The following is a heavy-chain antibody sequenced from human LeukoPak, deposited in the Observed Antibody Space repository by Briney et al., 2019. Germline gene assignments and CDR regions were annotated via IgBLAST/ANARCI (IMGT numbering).Heavy chain of an antibody. V-gene: IGHV3-49*04. CDR2: IRSNAYGGTT. CDR3: TRDFVGGGCYNGVCYTADY. Sequence: GGSLRLSCTASGFTFGDYAMSWVRQAPGKGLEWVGFIRSNAYGGTTEYAASVKGRVTISRDDSKSIACLQMNSLKTEDTAVYYCTRDFVGGGCYNGVCYTADYWGQGTLVTVSS. D-gene: IGHD2-8*01. J-gene: IGHJ4*02. CDR1: GFTFGDYA.